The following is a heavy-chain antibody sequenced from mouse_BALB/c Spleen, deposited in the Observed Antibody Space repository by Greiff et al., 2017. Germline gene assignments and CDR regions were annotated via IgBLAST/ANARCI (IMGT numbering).Heavy chain of an antibody. Sequence: VQLQQSGAELVRPGTSVKVSCKASGYAFTNYLIEWVKQRPGQGLEWIGVINPGSGGTNYNEKFKGKATLTADKSSSTAYMQLSSLTSDDSAVYYCARDYGNSYAMDYWGQGTSVTVSS. CDR1: GYAFTNYL. J-gene: IGHJ4*01. CDR2: INPGSGGT. CDR3: ARDYGNSYAMDY. V-gene: IGHV1-54*01. D-gene: IGHD2-1*01.